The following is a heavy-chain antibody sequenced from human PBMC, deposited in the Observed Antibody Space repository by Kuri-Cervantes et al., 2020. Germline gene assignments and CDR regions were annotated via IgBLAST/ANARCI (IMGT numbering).Heavy chain of an antibody. V-gene: IGHV3-7*01. J-gene: IGHJ3*02. Sequence: GESLKISCAASGFTFSDYWMTWVRQAPGKGLEWVANIKYDGSDKYYVDSVKGRFTISRDNAKNSLYLQMDSLRVEDTALYYCARDDYFDVQQYSDDAFDIWGRGTMVTVSS. CDR1: GFTFSDYW. CDR2: IKYDGSDK. CDR3: ARDDYFDVQQYSDDAFDI. D-gene: IGHD3-22*01.